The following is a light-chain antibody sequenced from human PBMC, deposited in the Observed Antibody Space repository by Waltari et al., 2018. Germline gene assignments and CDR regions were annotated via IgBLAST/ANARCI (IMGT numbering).Light chain of an antibody. V-gene: IGKV3-15*01. CDR2: GAS. CDR3: QQYDSWLLYT. J-gene: IGKJ2*01. Sequence: EIVMTQSPATLSVSPGERVTLSCRACQSVSSNLAWYQQKRGQAPRLLIYGASTRVTGIPARFSGSGSGTEFTLTISSLQSEDFAVYFCQQYDSWLLYTFGQGTNLEIK. CDR1: QSVSSN.